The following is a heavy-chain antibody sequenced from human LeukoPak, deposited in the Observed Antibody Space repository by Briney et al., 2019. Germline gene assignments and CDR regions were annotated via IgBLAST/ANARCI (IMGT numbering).Heavy chain of an antibody. CDR3: ARSPYCGGDCYSRESSDY. Sequence: PGGSLRLSCAASGFTFSSFAMNWVRQAPGKGLEWVSSISSSSTYIYYADSLKGRFTISRDNAKNSLYLQMNSLRAEDTAVYYCARSPYCGGDCYSRESSDYWGQGTLVTVSS. CDR2: ISSSSTYI. V-gene: IGHV3-21*01. D-gene: IGHD2-21*02. J-gene: IGHJ4*02. CDR1: GFTFSSFA.